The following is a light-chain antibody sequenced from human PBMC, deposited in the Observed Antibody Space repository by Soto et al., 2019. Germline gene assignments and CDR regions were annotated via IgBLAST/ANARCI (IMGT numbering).Light chain of an antibody. V-gene: IGLV2-14*01. CDR3: SSYTSSSTYVV. Sequence: QSALTQPACVSGAPVQSITISCTGTSSDVGGYNYVSWYQQHPGQAPKLMIYDVSNRPSGVSNRFSGSKSGNTASLTISGLQAEDEADYYCSSYTSSSTYVVFGGGTKLTVL. J-gene: IGLJ2*01. CDR2: DVS. CDR1: SSDVGGYNY.